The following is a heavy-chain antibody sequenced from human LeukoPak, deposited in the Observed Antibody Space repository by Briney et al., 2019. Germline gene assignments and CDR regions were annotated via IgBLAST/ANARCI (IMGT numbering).Heavy chain of an antibody. D-gene: IGHD5-24*01. CDR2: ISAYNGNT. J-gene: IGHJ4*02. V-gene: IGHV1-18*01. CDR3: ARGTPNGYKGY. Sequence: ASVKVSCKASGYTFTSYGISRVRQAPGQGLEWMGWISAYNGNTNYAQKFQGRVTITADESTSTAYMELSSLRSEDTAVYYCARGTPNGYKGYWGQGTLVTVSS. CDR1: GYTFTSYG.